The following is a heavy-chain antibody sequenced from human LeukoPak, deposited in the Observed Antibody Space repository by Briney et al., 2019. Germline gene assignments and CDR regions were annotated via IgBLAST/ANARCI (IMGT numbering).Heavy chain of an antibody. V-gene: IGHV4-38-2*02. D-gene: IGHD2-2*01. CDR1: GYSISGGYY. J-gene: IGHJ5*02. CDR3: ARSPAAIAWFDP. CDR2: IYHSGST. Sequence: SETLSLTCTVSGYSISGGYYWGWIRQPPGKGLEWIGSIYHSGSTYYNPSLKSRVTISVDTSKIQFSLKVSSVTAADTAVYYCARSPAAIAWFDPWGQGTLVTVSS.